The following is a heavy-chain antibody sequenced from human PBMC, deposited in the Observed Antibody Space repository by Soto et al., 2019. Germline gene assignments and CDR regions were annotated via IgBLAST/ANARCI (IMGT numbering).Heavy chain of an antibody. CDR3: AKAREIVVVVAAPLYYYYGMDV. Sequence: GGSLRLSCASSGFTFSSYGMHWVRQAPGKGLEWVAVISYDGSNKYYADSVKGRFTISRDNSKNTLYLQMNSLRAEDTAVYYCAKAREIVVVVAAPLYYYYGMDVWGQGTTVTVSS. CDR1: GFTFSSYG. V-gene: IGHV3-30*18. J-gene: IGHJ6*02. CDR2: ISYDGSNK. D-gene: IGHD2-15*01.